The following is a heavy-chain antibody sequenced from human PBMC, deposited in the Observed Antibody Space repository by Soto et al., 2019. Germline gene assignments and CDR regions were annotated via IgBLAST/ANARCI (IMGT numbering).Heavy chain of an antibody. CDR2: IIPIFGTA. J-gene: IGHJ6*02. Sequence: QVQLVQSGAEVKKPGSSVKVSCKASGGTFSSYAISWVRQAPGQGLEWMGGIIPIFGTANYAQKFQGRVTITADKSTSTAYMELSSLRSEDTAVYYCARGGITMVRGAPPFPMDVLGQGTMVTVSS. CDR1: GGTFSSYA. D-gene: IGHD3-10*01. V-gene: IGHV1-69*06. CDR3: ARGGITMVRGAPPFPMDV.